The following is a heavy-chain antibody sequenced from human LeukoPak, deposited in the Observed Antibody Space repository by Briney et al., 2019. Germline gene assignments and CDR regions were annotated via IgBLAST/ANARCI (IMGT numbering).Heavy chain of an antibody. V-gene: IGHV4-30-2*01. Sequence: SETLPLTCAVSGGSISSGGYSWSWIRQPPGKGLEWIGYIYHSGSTYYNPSLKSRVTISVDRSKNQFSLKLSSVTAADTAVYYCARAPTTVVYFDYWGQGTLVTVSS. J-gene: IGHJ4*02. D-gene: IGHD4-11*01. CDR3: ARAPTTVVYFDY. CDR1: GGSISSGGYS. CDR2: IYHSGST.